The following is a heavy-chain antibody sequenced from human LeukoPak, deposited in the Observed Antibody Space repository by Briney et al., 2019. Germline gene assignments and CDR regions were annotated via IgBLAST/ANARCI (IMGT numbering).Heavy chain of an antibody. J-gene: IGHJ6*02. CDR3: ARDQGYCSSTSCDYYYYGMDV. D-gene: IGHD2-2*01. Sequence: WGSLRLSCAASGFTFSDYYMSWIRQAPGKGLEWVSYISSSGSTIYYADSVKGRFTISRDNAKNSLYLQMNSLRAEDTAVYYCARDQGYCSSTSCDYYYYGMDVWGQGTTVTVSS. V-gene: IGHV3-11*01. CDR1: GFTFSDYY. CDR2: ISSSGSTI.